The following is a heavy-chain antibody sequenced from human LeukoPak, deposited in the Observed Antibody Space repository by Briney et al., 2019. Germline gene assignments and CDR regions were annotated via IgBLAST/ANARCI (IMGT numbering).Heavy chain of an antibody. CDR2: IIAYDGNT. J-gene: IGHJ4*02. D-gene: IGHD4-17*01. CDR1: GYTFTTYG. V-gene: IGHV1-18*01. Sequence: ASVKVSCKASGYTFTTYGVSWVRQAPGQGLEWMGWIIAYDGNTNYAQKLRGRVTMTTDTSTRTAYMDLRSLRSDDTALYYCARTVTTSSYYFDYWGQGTLVTVSS. CDR3: ARTVTTSSYYFDY.